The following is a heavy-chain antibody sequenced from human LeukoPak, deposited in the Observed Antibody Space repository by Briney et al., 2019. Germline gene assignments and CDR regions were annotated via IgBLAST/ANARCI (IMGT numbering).Heavy chain of an antibody. CDR1: GYTFTNYA. V-gene: IGHV1-3*01. CDR2: INAGNGNT. Sequence: ASVKVSCKASGYTFTNYAMHWVRQAPGQRLEWMGWINAGNGNTKYSQKFQGRVTITRDTSASTAYMELSSLRSEDTAVYYCATRPRGDFDWLSDAFDVWGQGTMVAVSS. J-gene: IGHJ3*01. CDR3: ATRPRGDFDWLSDAFDV. D-gene: IGHD3-9*01.